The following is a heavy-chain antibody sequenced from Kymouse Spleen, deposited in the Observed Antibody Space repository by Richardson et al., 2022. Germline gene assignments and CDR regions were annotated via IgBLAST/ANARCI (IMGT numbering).Heavy chain of an antibody. CDR1: GFTFDDYA. V-gene: IGHV3-9*01. J-gene: IGHJ3*02. CDR3: AKDIWNYVAFDI. D-gene: IGHD1-7*01. CDR2: ISWNSGSI. Sequence: EVQLVESGGGLVQPGRSLRLSCAASGFTFDDYAMHWVRQAPGKGLEWVSGISWNSGSIGYADSVKGRFTISRDNAKNSLYLQMNSLRAEDTALYYCAKDIWNYVAFDIWGQGTMVTVSS.